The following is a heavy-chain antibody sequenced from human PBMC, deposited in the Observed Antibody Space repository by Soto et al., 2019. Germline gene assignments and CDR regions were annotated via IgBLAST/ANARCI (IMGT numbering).Heavy chain of an antibody. Sequence: ASLKVFCNACGYTCTSNCMSRVLHAPGQGLEGMGWISAYNGNTNYAQKFQGRVTMTTDTSTSTAYMELRSLRSGDTAVYCSAKDSLAEAGTISYWGQGTLVTVSS. V-gene: IGHV1-18*01. CDR3: AKDSLAEAGTISY. CDR2: ISAYNGNT. CDR1: GYTCTSNC. D-gene: IGHD6-13*01. J-gene: IGHJ4*02.